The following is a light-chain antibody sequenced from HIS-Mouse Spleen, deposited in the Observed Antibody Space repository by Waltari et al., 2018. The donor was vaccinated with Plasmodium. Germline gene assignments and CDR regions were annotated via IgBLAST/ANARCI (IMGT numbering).Light chain of an antibody. CDR2: TAS. J-gene: IGKJ2*01. V-gene: IGKV1-5*03. CDR3: QQYNSYSYT. CDR1: QSISSW. Sequence: DIQMTQSPSTLSASVGDRVTITCRASQSISSWLAWYQQKPGKAPKLRIYTASRLESGVPSRFSGSGSGTEFTLTISSLQPDDFATYYCQQYNSYSYTFGQGTKLEIK.